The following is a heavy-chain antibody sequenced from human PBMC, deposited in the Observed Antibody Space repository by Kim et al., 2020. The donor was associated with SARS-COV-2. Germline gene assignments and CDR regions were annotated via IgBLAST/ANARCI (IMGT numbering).Heavy chain of an antibody. Sequence: ASVKVSCKASGYTFTSYAMNWVRQAPGQGLEWMGWINTNTGNPTYAQGFTGRFVFSLDTSVSTAYLQISSLKAEDTAVYYCAREGALEPHPYYYYGMDVWGQGTTVTVSS. CDR2: INTNTGNP. J-gene: IGHJ6*02. CDR3: AREGALEPHPYYYYGMDV. V-gene: IGHV7-4-1*02. D-gene: IGHD6-6*01. CDR1: GYTFTSYA.